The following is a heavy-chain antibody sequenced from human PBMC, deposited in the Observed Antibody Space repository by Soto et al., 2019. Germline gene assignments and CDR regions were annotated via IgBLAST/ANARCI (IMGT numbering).Heavy chain of an antibody. CDR2: MYYSGGP. CDR3: ARVPGP. V-gene: IGHV4-59*12. J-gene: IGHJ5*02. Sequence: PSGTLSPTPTVSCGAIRSYYWSWIRQPPGKGLEWIGYMYYSGGPKYNPSFKSRITISADTSKNQFSLRLSSVTAADTAVYYCARVPGPWGQGTLVTVSS. CDR1: CGAIRSYY.